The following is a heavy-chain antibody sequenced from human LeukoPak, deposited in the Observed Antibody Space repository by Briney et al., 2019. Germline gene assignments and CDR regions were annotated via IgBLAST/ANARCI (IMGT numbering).Heavy chain of an antibody. CDR2: IYYSGST. CDR3: ARLPLWLGKSHSP. J-gene: IGHJ5*02. Sequence: PSETLSLTCTVSGGSISSYYWSWIRQPPGKGLEWIGYIYYSGSTNYNPSLKSRVTISVDTSKNQFSLKLSSVTAADTAVYYCARLPLWLGKSHSPWGQGTLVTVSS. CDR1: GGSISSYY. V-gene: IGHV4-59*01. D-gene: IGHD3-10*01.